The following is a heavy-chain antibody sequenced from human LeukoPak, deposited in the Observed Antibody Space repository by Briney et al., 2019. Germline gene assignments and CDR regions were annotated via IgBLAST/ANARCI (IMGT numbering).Heavy chain of an antibody. CDR2: LIDTGGST. CDR1: GFTFSSYA. CDR3: AKDGGQVLADYYMYD. V-gene: IGHV3-23*01. Sequence: GGSLRLSCAASGFTFSSYAMSWVRQAPGKGLEWVSRLIDTGGSTYYAGSVKGRFTISRDNSKNTVYLQMNSLRAEDTAVYYCAKDGGQVLADYYMYDWGKGTTVTVSS. J-gene: IGHJ6*03. D-gene: IGHD3-3*01.